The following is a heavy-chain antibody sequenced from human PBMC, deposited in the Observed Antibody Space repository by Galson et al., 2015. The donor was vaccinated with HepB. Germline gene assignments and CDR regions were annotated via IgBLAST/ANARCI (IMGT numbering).Heavy chain of an antibody. V-gene: IGHV3-23*01. J-gene: IGHJ4*02. CDR1: GFIFSNYA. Sequence: SLRLSCAASGFIFSNYAMSWVRQVPGKGLEWVSTISGSIGSTCYADSVKGRFTISRDNSQSTLDLPMNGLRVEDTAVYYCVSSGGYNYLEDDFDYWGQGTLVTVSS. CDR3: VSSGGYNYLEDDFDY. CDR2: ISGSIGST. D-gene: IGHD5-24*01.